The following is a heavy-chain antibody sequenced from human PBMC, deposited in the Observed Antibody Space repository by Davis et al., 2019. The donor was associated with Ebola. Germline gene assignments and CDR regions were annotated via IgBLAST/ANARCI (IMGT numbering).Heavy chain of an antibody. V-gene: IGHV4-39*01. CDR1: GFTFSSYSMN. CDR2: IYYSGST. Sequence: GSLRLSCAASGFTFSSYSMNWVRQAPGKGLEWIGSIYYSGSTYYNPSLKSRVTISVDTSKNQFSLKLSSVTAADTAVYYCARHPGYYYDSRGYYREYYFDYWGQGTLVTVSS. CDR3: ARHPGYYYDSRGYYREYYFDY. D-gene: IGHD3-22*01. J-gene: IGHJ4*02.